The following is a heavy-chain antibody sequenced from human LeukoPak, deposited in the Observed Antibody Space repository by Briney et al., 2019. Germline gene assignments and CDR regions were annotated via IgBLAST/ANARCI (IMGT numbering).Heavy chain of an antibody. CDR2: ISSSSSYI. J-gene: IGHJ6*03. CDR3: AREGTTVIGYYYYYMDV. V-gene: IGHV3-21*01. CDR1: GFTFSSYD. Sequence: PGGSLRLSCAASGFTFSSYDMNWVRQAPGKGLEWVSSISSSSSYIYYADSVKGRFTISRDNAKNSLNLQMNSLRAEDTAVYYCAREGTTVIGYYYYYMDVWGKGTTVTVSS. D-gene: IGHD4-11*01.